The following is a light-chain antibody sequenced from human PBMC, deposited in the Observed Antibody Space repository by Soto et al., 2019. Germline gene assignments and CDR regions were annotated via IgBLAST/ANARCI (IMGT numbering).Light chain of an antibody. V-gene: IGLV2-14*01. Sequence: QSALTQPASVSGSPGQSITISCTGTSSDVGGYNYVSWYQQHPGKAPKLMIYEVSDRPSGVSNRFSGSKSGNTASLTISVLQAEVEAHYYCSSCTSSIVVFGGGTKLTVL. J-gene: IGLJ2*01. CDR1: SSDVGGYNY. CDR2: EVS. CDR3: SSCTSSIVV.